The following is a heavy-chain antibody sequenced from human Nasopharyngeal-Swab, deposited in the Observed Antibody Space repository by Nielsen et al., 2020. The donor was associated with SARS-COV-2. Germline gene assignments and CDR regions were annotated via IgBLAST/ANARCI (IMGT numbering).Heavy chain of an antibody. CDR3: ARDGLDYDFWSAYFIDV. J-gene: IGHJ6*02. CDR2: ISSSSSYI. D-gene: IGHD3-3*01. CDR1: GLTVNNYN. Sequence: GGSLRLSCAASGLTVNNYNFNWVRQAPGKGLEWVSSISSSSSYIYYADSVKGRSTISRDNAKNSLYLQMNSLRAEDTAVYYCARDGLDYDFWSAYFIDVWGQGTTVTVSS. V-gene: IGHV3-21*01.